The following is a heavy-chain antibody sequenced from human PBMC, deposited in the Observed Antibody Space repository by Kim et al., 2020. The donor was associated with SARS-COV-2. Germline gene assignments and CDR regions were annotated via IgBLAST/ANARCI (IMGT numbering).Heavy chain of an antibody. CDR3: ARRRRADAFDI. CDR2: M. Sequence: MYYADSVRGRFIISRENARDSLYLQMNSLRAEDTAVYYCARRRRADAFDIWGLGTMVTVSS. V-gene: IGHV3-48*03. J-gene: IGHJ3*02.